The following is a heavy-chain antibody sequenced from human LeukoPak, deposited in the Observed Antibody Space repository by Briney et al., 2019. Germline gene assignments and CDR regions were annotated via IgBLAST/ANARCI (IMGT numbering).Heavy chain of an antibody. CDR3: ARAKMGGDYYYIDV. Sequence: SETLSLTCTVSGDSITSRGNSWSWTRQHPGKGLEWIGYIYYSGSTYHNPSLESRLTISLDTSKNHFSLKLSSVTAADTAVYFCARAKMGGDYYYIDVWGKGTTVTVSS. CDR2: IYYSGST. V-gene: IGHV4-31*03. D-gene: IGHD3-16*01. J-gene: IGHJ6*03. CDR1: GDSITSRGNS.